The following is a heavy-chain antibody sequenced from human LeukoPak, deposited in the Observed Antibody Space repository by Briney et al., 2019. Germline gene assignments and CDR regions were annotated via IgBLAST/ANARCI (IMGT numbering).Heavy chain of an antibody. J-gene: IGHJ4*02. Sequence: GGSLRLSCAASGFTFSSSAMSWVRQAPGKGLEWVSAISNNGGYTYYADSVQGRFAISRDNSKSTLCLQMNSLRAEDTAVYYCAKQLGYCSDGSCYLPYWGQGTLVTVSS. CDR2: ISNNGGYT. D-gene: IGHD2-15*01. CDR1: GFTFSSSA. V-gene: IGHV3-23*01. CDR3: AKQLGYCSDGSCYLPY.